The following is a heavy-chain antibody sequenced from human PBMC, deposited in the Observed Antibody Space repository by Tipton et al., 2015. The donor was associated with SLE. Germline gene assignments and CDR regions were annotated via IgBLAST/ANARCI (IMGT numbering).Heavy chain of an antibody. V-gene: IGHV3-21*01. CDR2: ISSSSSYI. CDR1: GFTFSSYS. D-gene: IGHD3-22*01. CDR3: AKDEGNSYDSSGYYDG. Sequence: GSLRLSCAASGFTFSSYSMNWVRQAPGKGLEWVSSISSSSSYIYYADSVKGRFTISRDNAKNSLYLQMNSLRAEDTAVYYCAKDEGNSYDSSGYYDGWGQGTLVTVSS. J-gene: IGHJ4*02.